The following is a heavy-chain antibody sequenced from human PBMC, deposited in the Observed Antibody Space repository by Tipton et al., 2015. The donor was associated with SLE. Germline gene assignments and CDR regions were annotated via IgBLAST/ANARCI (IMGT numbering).Heavy chain of an antibody. D-gene: IGHD3-10*01. CDR3: SRGVRFTMVHGVAY. Sequence: QSGAEVKKPGAPVKVSCKASGYTFASYDINWVRQAPRQGLEWMAWMGPNSGNTGYAQKFQGRVTMTRNTSTTTAYMELSSLTSEVSAVYYCSRGVRFTMVHGVAYWGQGTLVIVSS. V-gene: IGHV1-8*01. CDR1: GYTFASYD. J-gene: IGHJ4*02. CDR2: MGPNSGNT.